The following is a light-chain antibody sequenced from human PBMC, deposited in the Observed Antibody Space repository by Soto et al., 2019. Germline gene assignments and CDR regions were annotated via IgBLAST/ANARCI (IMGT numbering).Light chain of an antibody. V-gene: IGKV3-20*01. J-gene: IGKJ5*01. Sequence: EIVLTQSPGTLSLSPGERATLSCRASQSLSRIYLAWYQQKPGQAPRLLMYGASNRATGIPDRFRGSGSGTDFSLTISRLEPEDFAVYYCQQYNDWPLITFGQGTRLEIK. CDR3: QQYNDWPLIT. CDR2: GAS. CDR1: QSLSRIY.